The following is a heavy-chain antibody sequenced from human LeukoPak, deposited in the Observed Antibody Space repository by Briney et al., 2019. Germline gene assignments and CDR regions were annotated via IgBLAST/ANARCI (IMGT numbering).Heavy chain of an antibody. D-gene: IGHD2-15*01. CDR2: IKSKTDGGTT. Sequence: PGGSLRLSCAASGFTFSNAWMSWVRQAPGKGLEWVGRIKSKTDGGTTDYAAPVKGRFTISRDDSKNTLYLQMNSLKTEDTAVYYCTASILSGAFDYWGQGTLVTVSS. V-gene: IGHV3-15*01. J-gene: IGHJ4*02. CDR1: GFTFSNAW. CDR3: TASILSGAFDY.